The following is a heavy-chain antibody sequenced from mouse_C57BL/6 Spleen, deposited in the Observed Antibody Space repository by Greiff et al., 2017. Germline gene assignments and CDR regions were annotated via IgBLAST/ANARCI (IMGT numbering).Heavy chain of an antibody. Sequence: VQLQQSGPELVKPGASVKISCKASGYTFTDYYMNWVKQSHGQSLEWIGDINPNNGGTSYNQKFKGKATLTVDKSSSTAYMELRSLTSEDSAVYYCARPGNYGFAYWGQGTLVTVSA. CDR3: ARPGNYGFAY. J-gene: IGHJ3*01. V-gene: IGHV1-26*01. CDR1: GYTFTDYY. D-gene: IGHD2-1*01. CDR2: INPNNGGT.